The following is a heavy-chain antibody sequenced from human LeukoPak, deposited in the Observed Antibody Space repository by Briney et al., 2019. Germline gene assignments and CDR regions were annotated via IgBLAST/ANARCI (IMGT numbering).Heavy chain of an antibody. CDR3: ATGVYGSGSSYGTFDY. V-gene: IGHV1-24*01. Sequence: ASVTVSCTVSGYTLTELSMHWVRQAPGKGLEWMGGFDPEDGETIYAQKFQGRVTMTEDTSADTAYMELSSLRSEDTAVYYCATGVYGSGSSYGTFDYWGQGTLVTVSS. J-gene: IGHJ4*02. CDR2: FDPEDGET. D-gene: IGHD3-10*01. CDR1: GYTLTELS.